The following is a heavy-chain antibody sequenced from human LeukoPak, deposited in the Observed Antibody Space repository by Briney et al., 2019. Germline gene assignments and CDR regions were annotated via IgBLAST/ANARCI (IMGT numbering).Heavy chain of an antibody. CDR3: AATSGWYDSYFDY. CDR1: PFIFEDYA. CDR2: VSWNRDYI. V-gene: IGHV3-9*03. D-gene: IGHD6-19*01. J-gene: IGHJ4*02. Sequence: GRSLSLSCTGSPFIFEDYAIHWVRQVPGRGLEWVSGVSWNRDYIAYGDSVKGRFTISRDNDKNIVYLQMDSLRVDDMGSYYCAATSGWYDSYFDYWGQGIEVAVSS.